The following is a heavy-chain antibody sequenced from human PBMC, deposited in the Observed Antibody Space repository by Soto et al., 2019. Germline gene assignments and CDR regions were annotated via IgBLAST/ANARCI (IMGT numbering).Heavy chain of an antibody. J-gene: IGHJ6*02. Sequence: PGESLKISCKGSGYSFTSYWISWVRQMPGKGLEWMGRIDPSDSYTNYSPSFQGHVTISADKSISTAYLQWSSLKASDTAMYYCARHKRLGYYYYGMDVWGQGTTVTVSS. V-gene: IGHV5-10-1*01. CDR2: IDPSDSYT. CDR3: ARHKRLGYYYYGMDV. CDR1: GYSFTSYW.